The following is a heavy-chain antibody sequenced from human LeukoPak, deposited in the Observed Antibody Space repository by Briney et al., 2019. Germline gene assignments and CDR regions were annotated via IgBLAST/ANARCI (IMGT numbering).Heavy chain of an antibody. J-gene: IGHJ4*02. D-gene: IGHD6-13*01. CDR1: GFPFSSYL. Sequence: GGSLRLSCAASGFPFSSYLMTWVRQAPGKELEWVANIKPDGTTKFYVDSVKGRFTISRDNALNSLYLQMNSLRAEDTAIYYCARSIPYGTTWYGRSDYWGQGTLVTVSS. CDR3: ARSIPYGTTWYGRSDY. CDR2: IKPDGTTK. V-gene: IGHV3-7*03.